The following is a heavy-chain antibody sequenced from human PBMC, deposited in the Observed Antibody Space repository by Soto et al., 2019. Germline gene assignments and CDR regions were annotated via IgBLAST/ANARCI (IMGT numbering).Heavy chain of an antibody. V-gene: IGHV3-23*01. CDR3: AKEQVLVVGAITPSYYYGMDV. Sequence: EVQLLESGGGLVQPGGSLRLSCAASGFTFSNYAMSWVRQAPGKGLEWVSGISGSGGSTYYADSVKGRFTISRDNFKNTLYLQMHSLRVEDTAVYYCAKEQVLVVGAITPSYYYGMDVWGQGTTVTVSS. D-gene: IGHD1-26*01. J-gene: IGHJ6*02. CDR1: GFTFSNYA. CDR2: ISGSGGST.